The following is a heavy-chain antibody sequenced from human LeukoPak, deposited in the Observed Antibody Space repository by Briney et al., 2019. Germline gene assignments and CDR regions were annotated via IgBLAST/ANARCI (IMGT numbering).Heavy chain of an antibody. V-gene: IGHV3-53*01. CDR3: ARESGYYHDAFDI. J-gene: IGHJ3*02. CDR1: GFTVSSNS. CDR2: IYSDNT. Sequence: PGGSLRLSCTVSGFTVSSNSMSWVRQAPGKGLEWVSFIYSDNTHYSDSVKGRFTISRDNSKNTLYLQMNSLRAEDTAVYYCARESGYYHDAFDIWGQGTMVTVSS. D-gene: IGHD3-22*01.